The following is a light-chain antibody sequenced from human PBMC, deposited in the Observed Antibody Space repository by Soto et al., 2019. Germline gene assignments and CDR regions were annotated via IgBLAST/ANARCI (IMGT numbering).Light chain of an antibody. CDR2: DAS. CDR1: QSVSSY. V-gene: IGKV3-11*01. CDR3: QQDTNWPSTT. J-gene: IGKJ5*01. Sequence: EIVLTQSPATLSLSPGERATLSCRASQSVSSYLAWYQQKPGQAPRLLISDASNRATGIPARFSGSGSGTDFTLTISSLEPEDFAVYYCQQDTNWPSTTCGQGTRL.